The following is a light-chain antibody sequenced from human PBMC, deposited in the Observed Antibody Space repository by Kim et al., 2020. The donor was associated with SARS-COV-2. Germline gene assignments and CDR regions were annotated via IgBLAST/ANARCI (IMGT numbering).Light chain of an antibody. CDR1: QSISSW. CDR3: QQSGRT. V-gene: IGKV1-5*03. CDR2: KAS. Sequence: DIQMTQSPSTLSASVGDRVTITCRASQSISSWLAWYQQKPGKAPKLLIYKASSLESGVPSRFSGSGSGTEFTLTIISLQPDDFATYYCQQSGRTFGQGTKVDIK. J-gene: IGKJ1*01.